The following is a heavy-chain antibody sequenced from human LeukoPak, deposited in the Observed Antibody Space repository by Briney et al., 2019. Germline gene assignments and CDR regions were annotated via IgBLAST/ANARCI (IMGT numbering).Heavy chain of an antibody. V-gene: IGHV4-31*03. Sequence: PSETLSLTCTVSGGSISSGGYHWSWIRQHPGKGLEWIGYIYYSGSTYYNPSLKSRVTISVDTSKNQFSLKLSSVTAADTAVYYCARYLLKYSNYVGYYYYYGMDVWGQGTTVTVSS. CDR2: IYYSGST. CDR3: ARYLLKYSNYVGYYYYYGMDV. J-gene: IGHJ6*02. D-gene: IGHD4-11*01. CDR1: GGSISSGGYH.